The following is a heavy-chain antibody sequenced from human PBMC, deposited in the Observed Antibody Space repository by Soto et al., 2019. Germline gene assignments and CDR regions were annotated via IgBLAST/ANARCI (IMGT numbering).Heavy chain of an antibody. CDR2: ISAYNGNT. CDR3: ARVFVVVPAARVYYYYYMDV. Sequence: QVQLVQSGAEVKKPGASVKVSCKASGYTFTSYGISWVRQAPGQGLEWMGWISAYNGNTNYAQKLQGRVTMTTDTSTRTAYMELRSLRSDDTAVYYCARVFVVVPAARVYYYYYMDVWGKGTTVTVSS. V-gene: IGHV1-18*01. CDR1: GYTFTSYG. D-gene: IGHD2-2*01. J-gene: IGHJ6*03.